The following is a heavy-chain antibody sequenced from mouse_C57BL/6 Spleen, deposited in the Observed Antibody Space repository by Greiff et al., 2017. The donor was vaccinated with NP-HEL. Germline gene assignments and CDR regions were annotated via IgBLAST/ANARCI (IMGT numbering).Heavy chain of an antibody. D-gene: IGHD1-1*01. CDR2: IYPGDGDT. CDR3: ARFTTVVDWYFDV. J-gene: IGHJ1*03. Sequence: VQLQQSGAELVKPGASVKISCKASGYAFSSYWMNWVKQRPGQGLEWIGPIYPGDGDTDYNGKFKGKATLTADKSSSTAYMQLSSLTSEDSAVYFCARFTTVVDWYFDVWGTGTTVTVSA. V-gene: IGHV1-80*01. CDR1: GYAFSSYW.